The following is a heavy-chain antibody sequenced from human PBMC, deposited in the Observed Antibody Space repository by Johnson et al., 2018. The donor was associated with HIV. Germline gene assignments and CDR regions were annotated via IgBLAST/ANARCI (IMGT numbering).Heavy chain of an antibody. CDR2: IWYDGSNK. D-gene: IGHD1-14*01. V-gene: IGHV3-33*01. J-gene: IGHJ3*01. CDR1: GFTFSSFG. Sequence: QVQLVESGGGVVQPGRSLRLSCAASGFTFSSFGMHWVRQAPGKGLEWVAVIWYDGSNKYYADSVKGRLTTPRENSKNTLYLQMNSLRAEDTTVYFCAIMSAPEDADAFDFWGQGTMVTVSS. CDR3: AIMSAPEDADAFDF.